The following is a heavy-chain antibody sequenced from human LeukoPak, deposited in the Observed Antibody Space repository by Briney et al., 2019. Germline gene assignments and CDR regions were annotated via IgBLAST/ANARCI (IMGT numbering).Heavy chain of an antibody. D-gene: IGHD6-13*01. CDR1: GYTFTSYY. Sequence: ASVKVSCKASGYTFTSYYMHWVRQAPGQGLEWMGIINPSGGSTSYAQKFQGRVTMTRDTSTSTVYMELSSLRSEDTAVYYCAREGWAPYSTSQALGFDYRGQGTLVTVSS. J-gene: IGHJ4*02. CDR3: AREGWAPYSTSQALGFDY. V-gene: IGHV1-46*01. CDR2: INPSGGST.